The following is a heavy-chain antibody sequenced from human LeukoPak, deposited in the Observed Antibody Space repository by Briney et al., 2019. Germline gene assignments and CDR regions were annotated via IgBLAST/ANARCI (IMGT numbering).Heavy chain of an antibody. CDR3: SRVSSMSTPSYNFDY. J-gene: IGHJ4*02. Sequence: GGSLRLSCAASGFTFSTYWMNWVRQAPGKGLEWVANIEYDGREKYYPDSVKGRFTISRDNAENSLYLQMNSLRVEDTAIYYCSRVSSMSTPSYNFDYWGQGTLVTVSS. D-gene: IGHD2-15*01. CDR1: GFTFSTYW. V-gene: IGHV3-7*02. CDR2: IEYDGREK.